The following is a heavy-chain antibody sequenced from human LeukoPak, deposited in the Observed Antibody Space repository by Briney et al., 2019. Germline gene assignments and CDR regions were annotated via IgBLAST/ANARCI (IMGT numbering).Heavy chain of an antibody. J-gene: IGHJ4*02. CDR1: GFTFSDYY. CDR2: ISSSGSTI. V-gene: IGHV3-11*04. Sequence: GGSLRLSCAASGFTFSDYYMSWIRQAPGKGLEWVSYISSSGSTIYYAGSVKGRFTISRDNAKNSLYLQMNSLRAEDTAVYYYARESPDYDILTGYLDYWGQGTLVTVSS. CDR3: ARESPDYDILTGYLDY. D-gene: IGHD3-9*01.